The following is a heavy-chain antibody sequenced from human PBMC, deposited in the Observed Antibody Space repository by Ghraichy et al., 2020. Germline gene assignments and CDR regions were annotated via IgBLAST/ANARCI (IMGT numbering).Heavy chain of an antibody. CDR2: IYWDGDK. V-gene: IGHV2-5*02. Sequence: SGPTLVKPTQTLTLTCTFSGFSLKTTGVGVGWIRQPPGKALECLALIYWDGDKRYSPSLKSRLTISKDTSKNQVVLTMTNMDPVDTATYYCVHSIPDNNNFRFWGQGTRVTVSS. CDR3: VHSIPDNNNFRF. J-gene: IGHJ4*02. CDR1: GFSLKTTGVG. D-gene: IGHD1/OR15-1a*01.